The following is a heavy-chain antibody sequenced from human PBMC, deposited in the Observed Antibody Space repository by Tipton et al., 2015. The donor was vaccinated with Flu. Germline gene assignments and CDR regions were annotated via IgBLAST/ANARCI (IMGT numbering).Heavy chain of an antibody. CDR2: IPSDGSNK. D-gene: IGHD3-3*01. V-gene: IGHV3-30*18. J-gene: IGHJ4*02. CDR3: AKDGGLRFLEWLDF. CDR1: GFTFRSYA. Sequence: SLRLSCAASGFTFRSYAMHWVRQAPGKGLEWVAVIPSDGSNKYYIDSVKGRFTISRDNSKNTLYLQMNSLRPGDTAVYYCAKDGGLRFLEWLDFRGQGTLVTVSS.